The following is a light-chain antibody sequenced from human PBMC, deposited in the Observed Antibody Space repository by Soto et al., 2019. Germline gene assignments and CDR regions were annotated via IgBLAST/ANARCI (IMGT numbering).Light chain of an antibody. J-gene: IGKJ1*01. Sequence: DIQMTQSPSSLSASVGDRVTITCRASQSIHSCLNWYQQKPGKAPKLLIYGASNLQSGVPSRFCGSESGTDFILTISSLQPEDFATYYCQQIYAAPVTFGQGTKVEIK. CDR1: QSIHSC. V-gene: IGKV1-39*01. CDR2: GAS. CDR3: QQIYAAPVT.